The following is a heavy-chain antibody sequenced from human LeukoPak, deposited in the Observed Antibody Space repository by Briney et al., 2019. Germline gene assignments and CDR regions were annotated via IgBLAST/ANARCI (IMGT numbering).Heavy chain of an antibody. D-gene: IGHD2-2*01. V-gene: IGHV1-8*03. CDR3: ALVPAAQTRTYYFDY. Sequence: ASVKVSCKASGYTFTSYDINWVRQATGQGLEWMGWMNPNSGNTGYAQKFQGRVTITRNTSISTAYMELSSLRSEDTAVYYCALVPAAQTRTYYFDYWGQGTLVTVSS. CDR2: MNPNSGNT. CDR1: GYTFTSYD. J-gene: IGHJ4*02.